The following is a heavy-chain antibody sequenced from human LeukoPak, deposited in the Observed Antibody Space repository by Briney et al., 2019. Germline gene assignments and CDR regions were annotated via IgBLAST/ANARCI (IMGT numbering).Heavy chain of an antibody. Sequence: GESLKISCKGSGYRFTSYWIGWVRQMPGKGLEWMAIIYAGDSDSGYSPSFQGRVTISADKSISTAYLQWSSLKASDTAMYYCARVRSGYCSSTSCVGFDYWGQGTLVTVSS. D-gene: IGHD2-2*01. CDR2: IYAGDSDS. J-gene: IGHJ4*02. CDR1: GYRFTSYW. CDR3: ARVRSGYCSSTSCVGFDY. V-gene: IGHV5-51*01.